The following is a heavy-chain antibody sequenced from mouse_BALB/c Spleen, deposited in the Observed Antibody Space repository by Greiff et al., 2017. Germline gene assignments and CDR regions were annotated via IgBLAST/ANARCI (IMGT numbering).Heavy chain of an antibody. Sequence: VQVVESGPGLVAPSQSLSITCTVSGFSLTGYGVNWVRQPPGKGLEWLGMIWGDGSTDYNSALKSRLSISKDNSKSQVFLKMNSLQTDDTARYYCARALSPYYYAMDYWGQGTSVTVSS. J-gene: IGHJ4*01. V-gene: IGHV2-6-7*01. CDR1: GFSLTGYG. CDR2: IWGDGST. CDR3: ARALSPYYYAMDY.